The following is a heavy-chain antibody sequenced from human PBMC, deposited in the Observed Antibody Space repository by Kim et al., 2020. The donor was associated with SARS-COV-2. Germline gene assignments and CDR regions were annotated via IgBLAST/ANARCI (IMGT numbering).Heavy chain of an antibody. V-gene: IGHV1-69*01. Sequence: TANYAQKFQGRVTITADESTSTAYMELSSLRSEDTAVYYCASGTQWELADWGQGTLVTVSS. CDR3: ASGTQWELAD. J-gene: IGHJ4*02. CDR2: TA. D-gene: IGHD1-26*01.